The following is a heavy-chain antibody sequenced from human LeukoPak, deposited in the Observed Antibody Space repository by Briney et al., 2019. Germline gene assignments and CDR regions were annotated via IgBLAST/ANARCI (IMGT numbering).Heavy chain of an antibody. CDR3: ARGADSSGYGWYYFDY. CDR2: ISAYNGNT. D-gene: IGHD3-22*01. J-gene: IGHJ4*02. CDR1: GYTFTSYG. V-gene: IGHV1-18*01. Sequence: ASVKVSCKASGYTFTSYGISWVRQAPGQGLEWMGWISAYNGNTNYAQKLQGRVTMTTDTSTSTAYMELRSLRSEDTAVYYCARGADSSGYGWYYFDYWGQGTLVTVSS.